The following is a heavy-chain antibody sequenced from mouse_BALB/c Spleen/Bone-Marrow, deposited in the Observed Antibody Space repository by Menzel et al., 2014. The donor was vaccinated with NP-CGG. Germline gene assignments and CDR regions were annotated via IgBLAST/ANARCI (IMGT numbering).Heavy chain of an antibody. Sequence: VQLVESGPGLVAPSQSLSITCTVSGFSLTSYGVHWIRRPPGKGLEWLGVIWAGGSTNYNSALMSRLSISKDNTKSQVFLKMNSLQTDDTAMYYCASPIYYDYPLFAYWGQGTLVTVSA. CDR3: ASPIYYDYPLFAY. CDR2: IWAGGST. D-gene: IGHD2-4*01. J-gene: IGHJ3*01. V-gene: IGHV2-9*02. CDR1: GFSLTSYG.